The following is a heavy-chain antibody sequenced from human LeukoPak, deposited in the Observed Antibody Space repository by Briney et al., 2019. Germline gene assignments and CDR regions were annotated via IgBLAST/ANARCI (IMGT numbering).Heavy chain of an antibody. CDR1: GGSISSGDYY. Sequence: PSETLSLTCSVSGGSISSGDYYWSWIRQPPGKGLEWIGYMYYSGTADYNPSLKSRVIMSVDTFKNQFSLKLTSVTAADTAVYYCVRDIGYCSGGDCYSYDAFDIWGQGTKVTVSS. V-gene: IGHV4-30-4*01. J-gene: IGHJ3*02. CDR3: VRDIGYCSGGDCYSYDAFDI. D-gene: IGHD2-15*01. CDR2: MYYSGTA.